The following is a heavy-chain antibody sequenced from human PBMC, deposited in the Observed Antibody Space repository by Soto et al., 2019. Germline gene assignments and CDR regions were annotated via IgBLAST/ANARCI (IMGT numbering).Heavy chain of an antibody. J-gene: IGHJ4*02. CDR1: GYIFTNYY. D-gene: IGHD6-13*01. Sequence: ASVKVSCKASGYIFTNYYIHWVRQAPGQGLEWMAIINPLPTSGSTNYAQKFQGRVTVTRDTSTSTVYLELSSLRSDDTAVYYCARDLTAAAYWDQGTLVTVSS. CDR3: ARDLTAAAY. V-gene: IGHV1-46*01. CDR2: INPLPTSGST.